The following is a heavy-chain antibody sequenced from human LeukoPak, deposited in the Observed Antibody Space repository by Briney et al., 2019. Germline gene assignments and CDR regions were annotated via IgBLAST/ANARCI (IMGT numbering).Heavy chain of an antibody. J-gene: IGHJ4*02. V-gene: IGHV3-48*03. CDR3: ARHYYDSSGYYKGDY. CDR1: GFTFSSYE. D-gene: IGHD3-22*01. CDR2: ISNGDDSI. Sequence: TGGSLRLSCAASGFTFSSYEMNWVRQAPGKGLEWVSHISNGDDSIYYADSVKGRFTISRDNARNSLYLQMNSLRAEDTAVYYCARHYYDSSGYYKGDYWGQGTLVTVSS.